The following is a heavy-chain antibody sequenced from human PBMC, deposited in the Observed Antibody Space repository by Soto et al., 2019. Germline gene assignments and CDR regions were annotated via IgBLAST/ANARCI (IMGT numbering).Heavy chain of an antibody. CDR1: GGTFSSYT. Sequence: GASVKVSCKASGGTFSSYTISWVRQAPGQGLEWMGRIIPILGIANYAQKFQGWVTMTRDTSINTAYMELSRLRSDDTAVYYCARGANSGSYSFGYLDYWGQGALVTVSS. D-gene: IGHD1-26*01. J-gene: IGHJ4*02. CDR3: ARGANSGSYSFGYLDY. CDR2: IIPILGIA. V-gene: IGHV1-69*02.